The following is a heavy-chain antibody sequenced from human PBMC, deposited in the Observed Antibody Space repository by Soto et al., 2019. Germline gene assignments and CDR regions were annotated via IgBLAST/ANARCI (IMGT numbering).Heavy chain of an antibody. CDR1: GFTFSNYW. CDR2: IKQDGSEK. CDR3: ARDGGVPAAIQNDY. V-gene: IGHV3-7*01. Sequence: GGSLRLSCAASGFTFSNYWMSCVRQAPGKGLEWVANIKQDGSEKYYVDSVKGRFTISRDNAKNSLYLQMNSLRAEDTAVYYCARDGGVPAAIQNDYWGQGTLVTVSS. J-gene: IGHJ4*02. D-gene: IGHD2-2*02.